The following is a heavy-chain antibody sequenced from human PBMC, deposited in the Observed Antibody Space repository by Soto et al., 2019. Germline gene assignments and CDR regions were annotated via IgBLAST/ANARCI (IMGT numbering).Heavy chain of an antibody. CDR3: ARHPGIAAAGTMYYFDY. CDR1: GGSISSYY. CDR2: IYYSGST. V-gene: IGHV4-59*08. Sequence: QVQLQESGPGLVKPSETLSLTCTVSGGSISSYYWSWILQPPGKGLEWIGYIYYSGSTNYNPSLKSRVPISVDTSKNQFFLKLSSVTAADTAVYYCARHPGIAAAGTMYYFDYWGQGTLVTVSS. D-gene: IGHD6-13*01. J-gene: IGHJ4*02.